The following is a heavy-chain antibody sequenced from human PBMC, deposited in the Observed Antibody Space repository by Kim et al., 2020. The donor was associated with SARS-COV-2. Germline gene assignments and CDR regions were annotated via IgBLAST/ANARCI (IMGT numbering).Heavy chain of an antibody. V-gene: IGHV3-49*02. J-gene: IGHJ6*02. D-gene: IGHD6-13*01. Sequence: ASVKGRFTISRDDSKSIAYLQMSSLETEDTAVYFCTNIAAAAHYYYFGVDVWGQGTTVTVSS. CDR3: TNIAAAAHYYYFGVDV.